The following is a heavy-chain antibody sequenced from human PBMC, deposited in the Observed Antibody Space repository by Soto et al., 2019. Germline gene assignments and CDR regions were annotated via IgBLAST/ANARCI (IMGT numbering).Heavy chain of an antibody. Sequence: GGSLRLSCAASGFTFSSYGMHWVRQAPGKGLEWVAVISYDGSNKYYADSVKGRFTISRDNSKNTLYLQMNSLRAEDTAVYYCAKDPQTTVTSEAEYFQHWGQGTLVTVSS. CDR3: AKDPQTTVTSEAEYFQH. V-gene: IGHV3-30*18. CDR1: GFTFSSYG. D-gene: IGHD4-17*01. J-gene: IGHJ1*01. CDR2: ISYDGSNK.